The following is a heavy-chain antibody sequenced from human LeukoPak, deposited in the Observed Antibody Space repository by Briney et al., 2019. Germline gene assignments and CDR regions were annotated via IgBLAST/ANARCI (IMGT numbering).Heavy chain of an antibody. CDR3: ARDYTMTHAFDV. V-gene: IGHV4-59*01. CDR2: IFHSGST. Sequence: LQTLSLTCIVSGDAICGDYCSSIRQPPGEGLEWSGCIFHSGSTNYNASLKSRVAISVDTSKNQFSLSLNSVTAADTALYYCARDYTMTHAFDVWGQGTLVTVSS. CDR1: GDAICGDY. J-gene: IGHJ3*01. D-gene: IGHD3-22*01.